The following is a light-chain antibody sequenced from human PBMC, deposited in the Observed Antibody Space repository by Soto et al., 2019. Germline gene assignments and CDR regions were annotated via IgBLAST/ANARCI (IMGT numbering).Light chain of an antibody. Sequence: QSVLTQPAFVSGSPGQSITISCTGTSSDVGSYNLVSWYQQHPGKAPKLMIYEGSKRPSGVSNRFSGSKSGNTASLTISGLQAEDEADYYCCSYAGSLWVFGGGTKVTVL. CDR2: EGS. J-gene: IGLJ3*02. CDR1: SSDVGSYNL. CDR3: CSYAGSLWV. V-gene: IGLV2-23*01.